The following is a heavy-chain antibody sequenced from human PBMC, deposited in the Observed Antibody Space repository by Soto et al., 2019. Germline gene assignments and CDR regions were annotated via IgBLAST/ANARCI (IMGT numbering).Heavy chain of an antibody. CDR1: GASVTSNSYY. CDR2: ISYTGGT. V-gene: IGHV4-61*03. Sequence: QVQLQESGPGLVKPSETLSLTCAVSGASVTSNSYYWTWIRQPPGKGLEWIGYISYTGGTNSSPSLKSRVTISIDTSKNHFSLKLTSVTAADTAVYYCASRDPAEIRSAFDIWGRGTVVTVSS. CDR3: ASRDPAEIRSAFDI. J-gene: IGHJ3*02. D-gene: IGHD2-2*01.